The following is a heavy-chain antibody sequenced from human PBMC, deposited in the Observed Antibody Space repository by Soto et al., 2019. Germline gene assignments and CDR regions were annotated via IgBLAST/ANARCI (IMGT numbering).Heavy chain of an antibody. J-gene: IGHJ6*02. Sequence: QVQLVQSGAEVKKPGSSVKVSCKASGGTFSSYAISWVRQAPGQGIEWMGGIIPISGTANYAQKFQGRVTITADDSTSTAYMELSSLRSEDTAVYYCARSQGSSTSLEIYYYYYYGMDVWGQGTTVTVSS. D-gene: IGHD2-2*01. CDR2: IIPISGTA. CDR3: ARSQGSSTSLEIYYYYYYGMDV. CDR1: GGTFSSYA. V-gene: IGHV1-69*01.